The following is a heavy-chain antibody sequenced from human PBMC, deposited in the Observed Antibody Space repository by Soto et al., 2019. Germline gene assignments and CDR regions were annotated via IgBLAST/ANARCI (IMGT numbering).Heavy chain of an antibody. V-gene: IGHV1-18*01. Sequence: ASVKVSCKSSGYTFTSYGISWVRQAPGQGLEWMGWISAYNGNTNYAQKLQGRVTMTTDTSTSTAYMELRSLRSDDTAVYYCARDRYTVVVPAAWLGGNYDNYYFDYWGKGTLVTVSS. CDR3: ARDRYTVVVPAAWLGGNYDNYYFDY. CDR1: GYTFTSYG. D-gene: IGHD2-2*01. CDR2: ISAYNGNT. J-gene: IGHJ4*02.